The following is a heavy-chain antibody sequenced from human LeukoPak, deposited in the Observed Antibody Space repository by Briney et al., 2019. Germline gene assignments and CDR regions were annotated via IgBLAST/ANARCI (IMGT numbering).Heavy chain of an antibody. Sequence: GGSLRLSCAASGFTFSNYGMHWVRQAPGKGLEWVAVIWFDESYKYYADSVKGRFTISRDNSNNTLYLQMTSLRAEDTAVYYCARAPPGGWLQFFDCWGQGTLVTVSS. CDR1: GFTFSNYG. D-gene: IGHD5-24*01. CDR2: IWFDESYK. J-gene: IGHJ4*02. V-gene: IGHV3-33*01. CDR3: ARAPPGGWLQFFDC.